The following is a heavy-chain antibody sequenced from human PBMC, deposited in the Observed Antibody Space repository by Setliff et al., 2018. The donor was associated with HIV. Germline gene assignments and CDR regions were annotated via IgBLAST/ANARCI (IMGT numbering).Heavy chain of an antibody. CDR2: ISGSGGST. V-gene: IGHV3-23*01. CDR3: TKKTAAYTSGSWLHY. Sequence: PGGSLRLSCAASEFTFRTHAMRWVRQAQGKGLEWVSGISGSGGSTYYADSGKGRFTISRDNSKNTVCLRMNRLRADHTAVYYCTKKTAAYTSGSWLHYWGQGTLVTVSS. CDR1: EFTFRTHA. D-gene: IGHD3-10*01. J-gene: IGHJ4*02.